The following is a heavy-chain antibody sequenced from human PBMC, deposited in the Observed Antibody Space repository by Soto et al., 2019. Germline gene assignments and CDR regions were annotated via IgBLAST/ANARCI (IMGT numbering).Heavy chain of an antibody. CDR1: GGTFSSYA. Sequence: ASVKVSCKASGGTFSSYAISWVRQAPGQGLEWMGGIIPIFGNTQYSQKFQGRVTITRDTSASTAYMELSSLRSEDTAVYYCARTGSSSWFWFDPWGQGTLVTVSS. J-gene: IGHJ5*02. CDR2: IIPIFGNT. CDR3: ARTGSSSWFWFDP. V-gene: IGHV1-69*05. D-gene: IGHD6-13*01.